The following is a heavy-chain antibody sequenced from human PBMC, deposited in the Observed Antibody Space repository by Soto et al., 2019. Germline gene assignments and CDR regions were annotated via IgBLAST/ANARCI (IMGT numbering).Heavy chain of an antibody. CDR1: GGSISSGGYY. D-gene: IGHD2-15*01. V-gene: IGHV4-31*03. CDR2: IYYSGST. J-gene: IGHJ4*02. CDR3: ARGLGCSGGSCYSAYFDY. Sequence: SETLSLTCTVSGGSISSGGYYWSWIRQHPGKGLEWIGYIYYSGSTYYNPSLKSRVTISVDTSKNQFSLKLSSVTAADTAVYYCARGLGCSGGSCYSAYFDYWGQGTLVTVSS.